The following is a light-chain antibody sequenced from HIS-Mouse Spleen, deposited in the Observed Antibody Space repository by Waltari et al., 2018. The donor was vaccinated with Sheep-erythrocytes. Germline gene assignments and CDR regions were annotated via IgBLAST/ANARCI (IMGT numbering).Light chain of an antibody. Sequence: QSVLTQPPSVSVAPGQKVTISCSGSSSNIGNNYVSWYQQLPGTAPKLLIYDTNKRPSGSPDRFSGSKSGTSATLGITGRQTGDEADYYCGTWDSSLSAGRVFGGGTKLTVL. CDR3: GTWDSSLSAGRV. CDR1: SSNIGNNY. V-gene: IGLV1-51*01. CDR2: DTN. J-gene: IGLJ3*02.